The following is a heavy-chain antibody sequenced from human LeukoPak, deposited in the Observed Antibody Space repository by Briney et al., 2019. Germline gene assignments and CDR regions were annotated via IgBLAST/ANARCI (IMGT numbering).Heavy chain of an antibody. Sequence: RAGGSLRLSCAASGFTVSSDWTSWVRQAPGEGRGCGANIKQDGGEKYYVDSVKGRFTISRDNAKNSLYLQMNSLRAEDTAVYYCARDGWSAIEYLRENGYYYDRSIDYWGQGTLATVSP. V-gene: IGHV3-7*01. D-gene: IGHD3-22*01. J-gene: IGHJ4*02. CDR2: IKQDGGEK. CDR3: ARDGWSAIEYLRENGYYYDRSIDY. CDR1: GFTVSSDW.